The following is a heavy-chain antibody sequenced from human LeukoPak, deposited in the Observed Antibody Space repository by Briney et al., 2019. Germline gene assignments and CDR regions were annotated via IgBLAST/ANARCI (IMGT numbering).Heavy chain of an antibody. D-gene: IGHD3-3*01. CDR3: VRDGDDFDFDY. J-gene: IGHJ4*02. CDR1: GFTFRSYW. Sequence: GGSLRLSCAASGFTFRSYWMHWVRQAPGKGLEWVSRVIRDGSVTNYADSVKGRFTISRDNAKNTLYLQMSSLRAEDTAVYFCVRDGDDFDFDYWGQGSLVTVSS. CDR2: VIRDGSVT. V-gene: IGHV3-74*01.